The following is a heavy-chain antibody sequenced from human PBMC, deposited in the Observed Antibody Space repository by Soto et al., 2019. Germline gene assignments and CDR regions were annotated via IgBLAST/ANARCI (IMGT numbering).Heavy chain of an antibody. CDR1: GGSFSNAA. J-gene: IGHJ6*02. CDR2: IMPIFRTP. CDR3: ARDKDRLQLGGNYYYILDV. D-gene: IGHD5-12*01. V-gene: IGHV1-69*12. Sequence: QVQLEQSGAEVKKPGSSVKVSCKASGGSFSNAAISWVRQAPGQGLEWMGGIMPIFRTPDYAQKFQGRVTITADESTSTADMEVSGLRSDDTAIYYWARDKDRLQLGGNYYYILDVWGQGTTVTVSS.